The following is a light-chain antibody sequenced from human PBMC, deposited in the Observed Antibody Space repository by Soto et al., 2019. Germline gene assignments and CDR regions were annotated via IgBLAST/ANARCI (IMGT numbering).Light chain of an antibody. Sequence: DIVMTQSPDSLAVSLGERATINCKSSQSVLYSSNNKNYLAWYQQKPGQPLKLLIYWASTREPGVPDRFSGSGSGTDFTLTISSLQAEDVAVYYCQQYYSTPRTFGQGTKLEIK. J-gene: IGKJ2*01. CDR1: QSVLYSSNNKNY. V-gene: IGKV4-1*01. CDR3: QQYYSTPRT. CDR2: WAS.